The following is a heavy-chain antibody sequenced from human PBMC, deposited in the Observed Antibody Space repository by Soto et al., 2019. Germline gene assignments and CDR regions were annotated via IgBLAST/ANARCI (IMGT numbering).Heavy chain of an antibody. Sequence: QLQLQESGSGLVKPSQTLSLTCAVSGASVDSGGYSWSWIRQPPGKGLEWIGYIYHGVSTDYNPSLKSRVTISVDSSKNLFSLSLSSVTGADTAVYFCVRSGCSSTACHTDWFDPWGPGTLVTVSS. CDR2: IYHGVST. V-gene: IGHV4-30-2*01. D-gene: IGHD2-2*01. J-gene: IGHJ5*02. CDR3: VRSGCSSTACHTDWFDP. CDR1: GASVDSGGYS.